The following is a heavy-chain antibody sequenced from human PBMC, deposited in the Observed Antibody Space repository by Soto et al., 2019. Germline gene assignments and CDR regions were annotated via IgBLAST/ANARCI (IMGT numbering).Heavy chain of an antibody. J-gene: IGHJ6*02. V-gene: IGHV3-49*04. D-gene: IGHD3-3*01. Sequence: GGSLRLSCTLSGFTFGDYTMTWVRQAPGKGLEWVGFIRSKAHGGTTEYAASVKGRFTISRDDSKSIAYLQVDSLKTEDTAVYYCARDTHEIFGVVVHYYGMDVWGQGTTITV. CDR1: GFTFGDYT. CDR2: IRSKAHGGTT. CDR3: ARDTHEIFGVVVHYYGMDV.